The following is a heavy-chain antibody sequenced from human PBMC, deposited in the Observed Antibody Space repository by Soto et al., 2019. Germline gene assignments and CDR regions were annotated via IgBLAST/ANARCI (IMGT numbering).Heavy chain of an antibody. CDR3: AGSSDWYAWFDP. V-gene: IGHV3-23*01. J-gene: IGHJ5*02. CDR1: GFTFSSYA. Sequence: EVQLLESGGGLVQPGGSLRLSCAASGFTFSSYAMSWVRQAPGKGLEWVSAISGSGGSTYYADSVKGRFTISRDNSKSPLYLRMNSLRAEDTAVYYCAGSSDWYAWFDPWGQGTLVTVSS. D-gene: IGHD6-19*01. CDR2: ISGSGGST.